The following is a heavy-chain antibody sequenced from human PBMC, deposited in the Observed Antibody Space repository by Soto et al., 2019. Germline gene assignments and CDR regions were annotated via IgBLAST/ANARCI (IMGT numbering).Heavy chain of an antibody. J-gene: IGHJ4*02. CDR3: AKWDIVVVVGALRDF. CDR1: GFTFTTYA. Sequence: VGSLRLSCAASGFTFTTYAMSCVRQAPGKGLEWISAISGGGACAYYADSVRGRFTISRDNSKNTLYFRMNSLRAEDTAIYYCAKWDIVVVVGALRDFWGQGTLVTVSS. V-gene: IGHV3-23*01. CDR2: ISGGGACA. D-gene: IGHD2-15*01.